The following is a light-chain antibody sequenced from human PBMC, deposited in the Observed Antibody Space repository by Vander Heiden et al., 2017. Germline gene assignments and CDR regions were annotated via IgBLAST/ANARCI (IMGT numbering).Light chain of an antibody. V-gene: IGLV1-51*02. CDR1: SSNIGNNY. J-gene: IGLJ3*02. CDR2: ENN. Sequence: QSVLTQPPSVSAAPAQKVTISCSGSSSNIGNNYVSWYQQLPGTDPNLLIYENNKRPSGIPDRFSGSKSGTSATMGITGLQTGDEADYYCGTWDSSLSAGVFGGGTKLTVL. CDR3: GTWDSSLSAGV.